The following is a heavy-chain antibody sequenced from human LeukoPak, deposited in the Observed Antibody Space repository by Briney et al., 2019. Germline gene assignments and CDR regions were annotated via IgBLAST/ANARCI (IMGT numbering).Heavy chain of an antibody. D-gene: IGHD6-13*01. J-gene: IGHJ5*02. Sequence: SETLSLTCTVSGGSISSYYWSWIRQPPGKGLEWIGYIYYSGSTNYNPSLESRVTISVDTSKNQFSLELSSVTAADTAVYYCARIAAAGTWFDPWGQGTLVTVSS. CDR2: IYYSGST. CDR3: ARIAAAGTWFDP. CDR1: GGSISSYY. V-gene: IGHV4-59*01.